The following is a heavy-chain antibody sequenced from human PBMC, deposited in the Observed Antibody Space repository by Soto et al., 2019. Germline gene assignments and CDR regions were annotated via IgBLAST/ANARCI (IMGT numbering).Heavy chain of an antibody. CDR3: ARSLYYDFWSGYSSYYYYMDV. CDR1: GYTFTSYG. J-gene: IGHJ6*03. Sequence: AASVKVSCKASGYTFTSYGISWVRQAPGQGLEWMGWISAYNGNTNYAQKLQGRVTMTTDTSTSTAYMELRSLRSDDTAVYYCARSLYYDFWSGYSSYYYYMDVWGKGTTVTVSS. CDR2: ISAYNGNT. D-gene: IGHD3-3*01. V-gene: IGHV1-18*01.